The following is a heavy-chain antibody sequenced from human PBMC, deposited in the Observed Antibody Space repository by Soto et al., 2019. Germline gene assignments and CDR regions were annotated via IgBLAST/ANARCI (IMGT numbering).Heavy chain of an antibody. CDR1: GFSFSNAW. CDR2: IKRKLDGEKT. CDR3: TTGSVEGV. J-gene: IGHJ6*02. V-gene: IGHV3-15*07. Sequence: EVQLVESGGGLVKPGGSLRLSCAASGFSFSNAWMNWVRQAPGKGLEWVGRIKRKLDGEKTDYAAPVKGRFTISRDDSKTTLSLQMNSLKADDTAVYYCTTGSVEGVWGQGTTVTVSS.